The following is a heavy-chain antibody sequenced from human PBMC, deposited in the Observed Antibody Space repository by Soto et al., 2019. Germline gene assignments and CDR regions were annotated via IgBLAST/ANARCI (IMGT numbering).Heavy chain of an antibody. CDR2: INHSGST. CDR1: GGSFSGYY. V-gene: IGHV4-34*01. D-gene: IGHD6-19*01. CDR3: ARPSVAGSEGALGGMDV. Sequence: QVQLQQWGAGLLKPSETLSLTCAVYGGSFSGYYWRWIRQPPGKGLEWIGEINHSGSTNYNPSIKSRLTISVDTSKNQFSLKLSSVTAADTAVYYCARPSVAGSEGALGGMDVWGQGTTVTVSS. J-gene: IGHJ6*02.